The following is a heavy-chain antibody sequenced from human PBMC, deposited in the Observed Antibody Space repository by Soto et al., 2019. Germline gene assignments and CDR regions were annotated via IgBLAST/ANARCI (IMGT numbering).Heavy chain of an antibody. CDR1: GGSISSYY. Sequence: QVQLQESGPGLVKPSETLSLTCTVSGGSISSYYWSWIRQPPGKGLEWIGYIYYSGSTNYNPSLKSRVTISVDPSQNQFSVKLSAVTAADTAVYYCARTGAAADYWGQGTLVTFSS. CDR3: ARTGAAADY. D-gene: IGHD6-13*01. V-gene: IGHV4-59*01. J-gene: IGHJ4*02. CDR2: IYYSGST.